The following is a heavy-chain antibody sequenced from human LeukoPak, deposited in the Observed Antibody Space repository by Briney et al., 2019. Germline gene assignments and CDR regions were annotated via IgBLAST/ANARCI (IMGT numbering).Heavy chain of an antibody. Sequence: GESLKISCKGSGYSFTSYWIGWVRQMPGKGLEWMGIIYPGDSDTRYSPSFQGQVTISADKSISTAYLQWSSLKASDTAMYYCARGGRMVRGVIHNFDYWGQGTLVTVSS. CDR3: ARGGRMVRGVIHNFDY. V-gene: IGHV5-51*01. D-gene: IGHD3-10*01. CDR2: IYPGDSDT. J-gene: IGHJ4*02. CDR1: GYSFTSYW.